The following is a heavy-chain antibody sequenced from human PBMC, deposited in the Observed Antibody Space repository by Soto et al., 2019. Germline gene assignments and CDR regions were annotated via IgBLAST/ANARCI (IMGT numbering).Heavy chain of an antibody. V-gene: IGHV4-4*02. CDR2: ISHSGNA. CDR1: GDSINSSHW. CDR3: AARHFWSGPWITRRLDY. Sequence: QVQLQESGPGLVKPSGTLSLTSAVSGDSINSSHWWNWVRQPPGKGLEWIGQISHSGNANYNPSLTSRITISVDKSKNHFSLKLTSVSAADTAVYYCAARHFWSGPWITRRLDYWGQGTLVTVSS. J-gene: IGHJ4*02. D-gene: IGHD3-3*02.